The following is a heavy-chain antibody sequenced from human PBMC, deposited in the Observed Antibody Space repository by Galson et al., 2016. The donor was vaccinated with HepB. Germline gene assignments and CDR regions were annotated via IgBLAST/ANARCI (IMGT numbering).Heavy chain of an antibody. CDR1: GYTFSGFY. J-gene: IGHJ6*02. CDR3: ARELMTYYYYGMDV. Sequence: SVKVSCKASGYTFSGFYIHWVRQAPGQGLEWMGWINPNSGVTTYAQKFQGRVTMTRDTSISTVYMELSSVTAADTAVYYCARELMTYYYYGMDVWGQGTTVTVSS. CDR2: INPNSGVT. V-gene: IGHV1-2*02.